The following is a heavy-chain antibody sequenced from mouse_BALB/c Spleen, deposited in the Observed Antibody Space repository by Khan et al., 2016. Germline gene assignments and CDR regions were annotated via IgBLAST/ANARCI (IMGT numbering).Heavy chain of an antibody. Sequence: EVQLQESGPGLVKPSQSLSLTCTVTGYSITSDYAWNWIRQFPGNKLEWMGYISYSGSTSYNPSLKSRISITRDTSKNQFFLLLNSVTPEDTSKFYCARGGNLGFCYFDVWGAGTTVTVSS. CDR3: ARGGNLGFCYFDV. CDR2: ISYSGST. CDR1: GYSITSDYA. V-gene: IGHV3-2*02. J-gene: IGHJ1*01. D-gene: IGHD2-1*01.